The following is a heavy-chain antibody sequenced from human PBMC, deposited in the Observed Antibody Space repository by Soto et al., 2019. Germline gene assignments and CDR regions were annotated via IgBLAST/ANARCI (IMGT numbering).Heavy chain of an antibody. CDR1: GVSRSGSA. V-gene: IGHV3-73*01. CDR3: TRHTVAY. J-gene: IGHJ4*02. Sequence: GGSLRLACVVGGVSRSGSAINWVRQASGKGMEWVGRVRSKTQNYATEFAASVRGRFTISRDESKKTIYLHMSGLKTEDTAVYYCTRHTVAYWGQGTPVTVSS. CDR2: VRSKTQNYAT. D-gene: IGHD4-4*01.